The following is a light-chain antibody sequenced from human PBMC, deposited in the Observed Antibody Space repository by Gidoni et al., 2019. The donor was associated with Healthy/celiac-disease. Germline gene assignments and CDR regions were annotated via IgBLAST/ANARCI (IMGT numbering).Light chain of an antibody. CDR1: QSISSY. CDR3: QQSYSTPRT. J-gene: IGKJ1*01. V-gene: IGKV1-39*01. Sequence: DIQITQSPSSLSASVGDRVTITCRASQSISSYLNWYQQKPGKAPKLLIYAASSLQSGVPSRFSGSGSGTDFTFTISSLQPEDFATFYCQQSYSTPRTFGQGTKVEIK. CDR2: AAS.